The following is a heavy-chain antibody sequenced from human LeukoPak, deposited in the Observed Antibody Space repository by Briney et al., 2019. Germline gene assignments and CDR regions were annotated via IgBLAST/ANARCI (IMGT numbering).Heavy chain of an antibody. CDR1: GFTFSSHS. CDR2: IGRSSSSI. D-gene: IGHD3-22*01. Sequence: GGSLRLSCAASGFTFSSHSMNWVRQAPGKGLEWVSSIGRSSSSIYYADSVKGRFTISRDNAKNSLYLQMNSLRAEDTAVYYCARGAYYYDSTTDYWGQGTLVTVSS. V-gene: IGHV3-21*01. J-gene: IGHJ4*02. CDR3: ARGAYYYDSTTDY.